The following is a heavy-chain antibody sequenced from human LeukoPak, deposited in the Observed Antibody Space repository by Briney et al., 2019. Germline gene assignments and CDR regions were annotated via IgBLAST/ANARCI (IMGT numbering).Heavy chain of an antibody. CDR2: ISAYNGNT. D-gene: IGHD5-18*01. CDR3: AALGYSYISVQFFDY. V-gene: IGHV1-18*01. CDR1: GYTFTSYG. J-gene: IGHJ4*02. Sequence: GASVKVSCKASGYTFTSYGISWVRQAPGQGLEWMGWISAYNGNTNYAQKLQGRVTMTRDTSISTAYMELSRLRSDDTAVYYCAALGYSYISVQFFDYWGQGTPVTVSS.